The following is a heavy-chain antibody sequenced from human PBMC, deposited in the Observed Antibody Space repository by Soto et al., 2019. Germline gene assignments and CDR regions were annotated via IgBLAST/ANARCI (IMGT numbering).Heavy chain of an antibody. Sequence: PGGSLRLSCAASGFTFSSYGMHWVRQAPGKGLEWVAVISYDGSNKYYADSVKGRFTISRDNSKNTLYLQMNSLRAEDTAVYYCAKNLLRSLQNNFDYWGQGTLVTVSS. CDR2: ISYDGSNK. CDR3: AKNLLRSLQNNFDY. D-gene: IGHD1-26*01. CDR1: GFTFSSYG. J-gene: IGHJ4*02. V-gene: IGHV3-30*18.